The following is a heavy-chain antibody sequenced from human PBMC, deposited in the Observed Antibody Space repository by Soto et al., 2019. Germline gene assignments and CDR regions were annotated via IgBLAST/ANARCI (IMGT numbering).Heavy chain of an antibody. V-gene: IGHV3-33*08. CDR1: GLTFSNHG. J-gene: IGHJ4*02. D-gene: IGHD3-16*01. Sequence: GGSLRLSCAVSGLTFSNHGMHWVRQAPDKGLEWVAFIWSDGSNQDYADTVKGRFTISRDNSKNTLYLQMNSLRAEDTAVYYCARDRGKTFFDYCGQGTQVTVPQ. CDR3: ARDRGKTFFDY. CDR2: IWSDGSNQ.